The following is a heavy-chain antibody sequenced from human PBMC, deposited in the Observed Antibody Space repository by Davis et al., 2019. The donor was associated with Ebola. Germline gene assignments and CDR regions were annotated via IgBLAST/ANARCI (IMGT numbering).Heavy chain of an antibody. J-gene: IGHJ4*02. Sequence: MPSETLSLTCTVSGGSISSYYWSWIRQHPGKGLEWIGYIYYSGSTYYNPSLKSRVTISVDTSKNQFSLRLSSVTAADTAVYYCASVQYDSSGYYWGYFNYWGQGTLVTVSS. CDR2: IYYSGST. CDR3: ASVQYDSSGYYWGYFNY. D-gene: IGHD3-22*01. V-gene: IGHV4-59*06. CDR1: GGSISSYY.